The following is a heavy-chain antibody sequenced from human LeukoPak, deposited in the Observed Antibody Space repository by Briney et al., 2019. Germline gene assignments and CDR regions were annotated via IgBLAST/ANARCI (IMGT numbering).Heavy chain of an antibody. CDR2: INPNSGGT. J-gene: IGHJ6*03. D-gene: IGHD6-19*01. CDR1: GYTFTGYY. CDR3: ARAYSSGWSVLLDYYYYYYMDV. Sequence: GASVKVSCKASGYTFTGYYMHWVRQAPGQGLEWMGWINPNSGGTNYAQKFQGRVTMTRDTSISTAYMELSRLRSDDTAVYYCARAYSSGWSVLLDYYYYYYMDVWGKGTTVTVSS. V-gene: IGHV1-2*02.